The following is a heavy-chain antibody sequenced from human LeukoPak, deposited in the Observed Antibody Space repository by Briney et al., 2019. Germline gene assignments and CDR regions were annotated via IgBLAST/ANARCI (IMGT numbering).Heavy chain of an antibody. Sequence: GGFLRLSCAASGFTFSSYSMNWVRQAPGKGLEWVSSISSSSSYIYYADSVKGRFTISRDNAKNSLYLQMNSLRAEDTAVYYCASIAPFYPDSSTTPKDYWGQGTLVTVSS. CDR3: ASIAPFYPDSSTTPKDY. V-gene: IGHV3-21*01. CDR2: ISSSSSYI. D-gene: IGHD6-13*01. CDR1: GFTFSSYS. J-gene: IGHJ4*02.